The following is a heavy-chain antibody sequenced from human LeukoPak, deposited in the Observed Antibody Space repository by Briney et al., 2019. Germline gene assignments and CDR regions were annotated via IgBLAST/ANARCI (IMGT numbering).Heavy chain of an antibody. CDR1: GFTFSSYA. Sequence: PGGSLRLSCAASGFTFSSYAMNWVRQAPGKGLEWVSSITGSGGSTYYADSVKGRFTISRDNSKNTLYLQVNSLSAEDTAVYYCANVYDILTEGDYWGQGTLVTVSS. V-gene: IGHV3-23*01. D-gene: IGHD3-9*01. J-gene: IGHJ4*02. CDR3: ANVYDILTEGDY. CDR2: ITGSGGST.